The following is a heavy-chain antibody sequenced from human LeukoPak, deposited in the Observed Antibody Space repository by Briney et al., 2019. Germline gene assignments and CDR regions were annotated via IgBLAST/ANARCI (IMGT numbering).Heavy chain of an antibody. CDR3: ARGHKFGGPPYYFDY. CDR1: GFTFSSYG. D-gene: IGHD3-10*01. CDR2: IWYDGSNK. Sequence: GGSLRLSCAASGFTFSSYGMHWVRQAPGKGLEWVAVIWYDGSNKYYADSVKGRFTISRDNSKNTLYLQMNSLRAEDTAVYYCARGHKFGGPPYYFDYWGQGTLVTVSS. V-gene: IGHV3-33*01. J-gene: IGHJ4*02.